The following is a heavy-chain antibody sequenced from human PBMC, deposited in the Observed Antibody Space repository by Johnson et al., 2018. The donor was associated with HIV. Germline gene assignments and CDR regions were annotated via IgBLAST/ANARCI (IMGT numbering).Heavy chain of an antibody. CDR2: ISYDGSNK. Sequence: QVQLVESGGGLVQPGGSLRLSCAASGFTFSSYAMHWVRQAPGKGLEWVAVISYDGSNKYYADSVKGRFTISRDNSKNTLYLQMNSLRAEDTAVYYCESTGSGSDDAFDIWGQGKMVTVSS. CDR3: ESTGSGSDDAFDI. J-gene: IGHJ3*02. D-gene: IGHD3-10*01. CDR1: GFTFSSYA. V-gene: IGHV3-30-3*01.